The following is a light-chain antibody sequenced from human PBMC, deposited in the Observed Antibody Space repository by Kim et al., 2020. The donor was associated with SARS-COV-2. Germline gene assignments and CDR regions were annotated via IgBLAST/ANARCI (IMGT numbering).Light chain of an antibody. CDR3: ISRDNTANVL. V-gene: IGLV3-19*01. CDR1: SLRRYY. CDR2: GRN. J-gene: IGLJ3*02. Sequence: SSELTQDPAVSEALGKTVNITCQGGSLRRYYARWYQQRPGQAPFLVMYGRNNRPSGIPDQLSGSTSVNTATLTITGDQAEDEADYFCISRDNTANVLFGGGTKVTVL.